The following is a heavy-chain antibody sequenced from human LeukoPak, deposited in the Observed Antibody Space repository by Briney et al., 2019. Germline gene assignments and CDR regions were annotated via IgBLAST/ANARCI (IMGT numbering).Heavy chain of an antibody. Sequence: GGSLRLSSAASGFTFSNYAMSWVRQAPGRGLEWVSAISGSSGLTYYADSVKGRFTISRDNSKNTLFLQMNSLRAEDTAVYYCARRGESTSYGDYRFDYWGQGTLVTVSS. D-gene: IGHD4-17*01. CDR2: ISGSSGLT. V-gene: IGHV3-23*01. CDR3: ARRGESTSYGDYRFDY. J-gene: IGHJ4*02. CDR1: GFTFSNYA.